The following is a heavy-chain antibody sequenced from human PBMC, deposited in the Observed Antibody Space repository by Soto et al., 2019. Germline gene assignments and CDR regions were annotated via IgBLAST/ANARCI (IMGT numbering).Heavy chain of an antibody. CDR3: ARDTMIDAFDI. Sequence: QVQLQESGPGLVKPSETLSLTCTVSGGSVSSGSYYWSWIRQPPGKGLEWIGYIYYSGSTNYNPSLKSRVPLSLDTSKNQFPLKLSSVPAADTAVYYCARDTMIDAFDIWGQGTMVTVSS. D-gene: IGHD3-22*01. CDR1: GGSVSSGSYY. V-gene: IGHV4-61*01. CDR2: IYYSGST. J-gene: IGHJ3*02.